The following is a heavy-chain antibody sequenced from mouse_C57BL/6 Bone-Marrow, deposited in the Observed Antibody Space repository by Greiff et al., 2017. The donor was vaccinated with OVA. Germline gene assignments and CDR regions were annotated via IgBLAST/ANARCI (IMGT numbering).Heavy chain of an antibody. D-gene: IGHD2-3*01. CDR3: TRIGAYDGYGGFAY. J-gene: IGHJ3*01. V-gene: IGHV5-9-1*02. CDR2: ISSGGDYI. Sequence: EVMLVESGEGLVKPGGSLKLSCAASGFTFSSYAMSWVRQTPEKRLEWVAYISSGGDYIYYADTVKGRFTISRDNARNTLYLQMSSLKSEDTAMYYCTRIGAYDGYGGFAYWGQGTLVTVSA. CDR1: GFTFSSYA.